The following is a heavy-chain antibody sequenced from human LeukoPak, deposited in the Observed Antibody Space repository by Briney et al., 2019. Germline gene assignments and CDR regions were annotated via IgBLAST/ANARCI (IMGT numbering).Heavy chain of an antibody. CDR1: RFTFSHYA. CDR3: ARNSDYYDYSPQSV. Sequence: GGSLRLSCAASRFTFSHYALHWVRQAPGKGLEWVALISHDGSDKYYADSVKGRFPISRDNSNNMLYLEMNSLTIEDTAVYYCARNSDYYDYSPQSVWGQGTLVTVSS. D-gene: IGHD3-22*01. J-gene: IGHJ4*02. V-gene: IGHV3-30*04. CDR2: ISHDGSDK.